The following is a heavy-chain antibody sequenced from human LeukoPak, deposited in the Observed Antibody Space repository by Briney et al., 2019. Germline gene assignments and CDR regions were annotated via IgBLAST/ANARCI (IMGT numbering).Heavy chain of an antibody. J-gene: IGHJ4*02. V-gene: IGHV4-59*12. Sequence: PSETLSLTCAVYGGSFGGYYWSWIRQPPGKGLEWIGYIYYSGSTNYNPSLKSRVTISVDTSKNQFSLKLSSVTAADTAVYYCAREYSIAVAGGGFDYWGQGTLVTVSS. D-gene: IGHD6-19*01. CDR2: IYYSGST. CDR1: GGSFGGYY. CDR3: AREYSIAVAGGGFDY.